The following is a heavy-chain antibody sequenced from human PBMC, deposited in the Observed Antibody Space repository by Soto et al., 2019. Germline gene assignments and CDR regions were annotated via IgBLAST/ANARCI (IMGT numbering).Heavy chain of an antibody. CDR2: ISSSSSYI. CDR3: ARPYYYYGMDV. J-gene: IGHJ6*02. CDR1: GFTFSTDS. V-gene: IGHV3-21*01. Sequence: PVASLRPSCAHPGFTFSTDSMNWVRQAPGKGLEWVSSISSSSSYIYYADSVKGRFTISRDNAKNSLYLQMNSLRADDTAVYYCARPYYYYGMDVWGQAITVTAYS.